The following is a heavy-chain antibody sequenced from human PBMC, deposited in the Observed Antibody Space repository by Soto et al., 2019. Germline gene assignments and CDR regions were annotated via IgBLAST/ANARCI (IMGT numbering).Heavy chain of an antibody. V-gene: IGHV4-31*03. CDR3: AREEVAYYGSGSYNWFDP. CDR2: IYNSGST. D-gene: IGHD3-10*01. J-gene: IGHJ5*02. CDR1: GGSINSGGYY. Sequence: QVQLQESGPGLVKPSQTLSLTCTVSGGSINSGGYYWSWIRQHPGKGLEWIGYIYNSGSTYYNPSLKRRITISVDTSKNQFSLKLSSVTVADTAVYYCAREEVAYYGSGSYNWFDPWGQGTLVTVSS.